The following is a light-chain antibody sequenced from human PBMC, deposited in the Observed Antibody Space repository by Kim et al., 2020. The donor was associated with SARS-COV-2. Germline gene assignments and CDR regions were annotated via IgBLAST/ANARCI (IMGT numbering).Light chain of an antibody. J-gene: IGKJ2*01. V-gene: IGKV3-15*01. CDR3: QQYYHWPPVT. CDR1: QTVGTS. Sequence: SPGERVTLSCRASQTVGTSLAWYQQKPGQSPRLLIFGASTRATGIPARFSGSGSGTYFTLTISSLQAEDFGVYFCQQYYHWPPVTFGQGTKLEI. CDR2: GAS.